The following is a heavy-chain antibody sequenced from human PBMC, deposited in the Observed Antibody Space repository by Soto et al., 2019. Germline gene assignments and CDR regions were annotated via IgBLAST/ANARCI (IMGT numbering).Heavy chain of an antibody. Sequence: EVQLLESGGGLVQPGGSLRLSCAASGFTFSSYAMSWVRQAPGKGLEWVSAISGCGGSTYYADSVKGRFTISRDNSKSTLYLRMNSLRAEDTAVYYCAGSSDWYAWFDPWGQGTLVTVSS. V-gene: IGHV3-23*01. D-gene: IGHD6-19*01. CDR2: ISGCGGST. CDR1: GFTFSSYA. CDR3: AGSSDWYAWFDP. J-gene: IGHJ5*02.